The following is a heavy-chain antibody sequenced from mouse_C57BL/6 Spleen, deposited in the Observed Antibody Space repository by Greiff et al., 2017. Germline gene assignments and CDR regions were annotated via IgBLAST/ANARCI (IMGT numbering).Heavy chain of an antibody. CDR3: ARSDYSNSLAMDY. J-gene: IGHJ4*01. CDR1: GYTFTSYG. V-gene: IGHV1-81*01. CDR2: IYPRSGNT. D-gene: IGHD2-5*01. Sequence: QVQLKESGAELARPGASVKLSCKASGYTFTSYGISWVKQRTGQGLEWIGEIYPRSGNTYYNEKFKGKATLTADKSSSTAYMELRSLTSEDSAVYFCARSDYSNSLAMDYWGQGTSVTVSS.